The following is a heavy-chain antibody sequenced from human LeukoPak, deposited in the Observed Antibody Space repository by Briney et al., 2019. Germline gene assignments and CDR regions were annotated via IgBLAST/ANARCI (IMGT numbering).Heavy chain of an antibody. J-gene: IGHJ3*02. D-gene: IGHD1-26*01. CDR1: GGTFSSYA. CDR2: IIPILGIA. Sequence: ASVKVSCKASGGTFSSYAISWVRQAPGQGLEWMGRIIPILGIANYAQKFQGRVTITADKSTSTAYMELSSLRSEDTAVYYCARVGGSYGQDAFDIWGQGTMVTVSS. CDR3: ARVGGSYGQDAFDI. V-gene: IGHV1-69*04.